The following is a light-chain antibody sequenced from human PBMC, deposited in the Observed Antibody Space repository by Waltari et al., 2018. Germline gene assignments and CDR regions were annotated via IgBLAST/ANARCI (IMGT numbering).Light chain of an antibody. V-gene: IGLV3-21*04. Sequence: SYVVTQPPSVSVAPGETATITCGGDNIGTYSVHWYQQKAGQAPVLVTFYDRDRASGIPDRFAGSNSGNTATLTISRVEAGDEARYYCHVWHPHVDPGVFGTGTEVTVL. CDR2: YDR. CDR1: NIGTYS. CDR3: HVWHPHVDPGV. J-gene: IGLJ1*01.